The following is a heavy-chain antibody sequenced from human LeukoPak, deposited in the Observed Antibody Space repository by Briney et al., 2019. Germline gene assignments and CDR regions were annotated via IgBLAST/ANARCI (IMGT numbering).Heavy chain of an antibody. J-gene: IGHJ4*02. V-gene: IGHV3-30-3*01. CDR3: ARSGTHWGLH. Sequence: GGSLRLSCAASGFTFSSYAMHWVRQAPGKGLQWVAVISSDGSNKYYADSVKGRFTISRDNSKNTLYLQMNSPRVEDTAVYYCARSGTHWGLHWGQGTLVTVSS. CDR2: ISSDGSNK. D-gene: IGHD1-1*01. CDR1: GFTFSSYA.